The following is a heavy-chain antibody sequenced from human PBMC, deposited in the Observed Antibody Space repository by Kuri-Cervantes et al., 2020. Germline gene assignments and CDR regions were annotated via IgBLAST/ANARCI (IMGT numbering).Heavy chain of an antibody. D-gene: IGHD6-13*01. CDR3: ARGALSSSWYWSFDY. Sequence: GGSLRLSCAASGFTFSSYAMSWVRQAPGKGLEWVSAISGSGGGTYYADSVKGRFTISRDNAKNSLYLQMNSLRAEDTAVYYCARGALSSSWYWSFDYWGQGTLVTVSS. CDR2: ISGSGGGT. J-gene: IGHJ4*02. V-gene: IGHV3-23*01. CDR1: GFTFSSYA.